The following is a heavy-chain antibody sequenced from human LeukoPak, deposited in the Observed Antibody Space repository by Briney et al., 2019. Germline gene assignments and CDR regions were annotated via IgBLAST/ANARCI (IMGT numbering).Heavy chain of an antibody. CDR2: IYHSGST. D-gene: IGHD6-13*01. CDR3: AGGDYSSSFDF. J-gene: IGHJ3*01. V-gene: IGHV4-30-2*02. CDR1: GGSISSGGYS. Sequence: SQTLSLTCAVSGGSISSGGYSWSWIRQPPGKGLEWIGYIYHSGSTYYNPSLKSRVTISVDTSKNQFSLKLSSVTAADTAVYYCAGGDYSSSFDFWGQGTMVTVSS.